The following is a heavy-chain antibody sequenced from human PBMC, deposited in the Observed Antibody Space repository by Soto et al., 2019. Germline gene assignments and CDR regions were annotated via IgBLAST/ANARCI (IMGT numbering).Heavy chain of an antibody. D-gene: IGHD3-10*01. CDR2: ISAYNGNT. V-gene: IGHV1-18*01. CDR1: AYTFTSYG. Sequence: QVQLVQSGAEVKKPGASVKVSCKASAYTFTSYGISWVRQAPGQGLEWMGWISAYNGNTNYAQKLQGRATMTSDTSTSTAYVELRCLRSDDTAVYYCARGTLWFGDDYYYGMDVWGQGTTVTVSS. J-gene: IGHJ6*02. CDR3: ARGTLWFGDDYYYGMDV.